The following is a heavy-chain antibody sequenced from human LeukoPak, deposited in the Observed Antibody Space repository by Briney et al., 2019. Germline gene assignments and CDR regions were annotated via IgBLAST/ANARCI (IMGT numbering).Heavy chain of an antibody. CDR3: ARDLGSTTNWFDP. CDR1: GYTFTGYY. J-gene: IGHJ5*02. V-gene: IGHV1-2*02. Sequence: ASVKVSCKASGYTFTGYYMHWVRQAPGQGLEWMGWINPNSGGINYAQKFQGRVTMTRDTSISTAYMELSRLRSDDTAVYYRARDLGSTTNWFDPWGQGTLVTVSS. CDR2: INPNSGGI. D-gene: IGHD6-13*01.